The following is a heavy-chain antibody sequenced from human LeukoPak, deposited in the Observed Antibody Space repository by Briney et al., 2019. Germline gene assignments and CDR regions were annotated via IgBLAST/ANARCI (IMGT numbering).Heavy chain of an antibody. CDR3: ARDPSHCSSTSCYTADWFDP. J-gene: IGHJ5*02. Sequence: ASVKVSCKASGYTFTSYGISWVRQAPGQGLEWMGRISAYNGNTNYAQKLQGRVTMTTDTSTSTAYMELRSLRSDDTAVYYCARDPSHCSSTSCYTADWFDPWGQGTLVTVSS. V-gene: IGHV1-18*01. CDR1: GYTFTSYG. CDR2: ISAYNGNT. D-gene: IGHD2-2*02.